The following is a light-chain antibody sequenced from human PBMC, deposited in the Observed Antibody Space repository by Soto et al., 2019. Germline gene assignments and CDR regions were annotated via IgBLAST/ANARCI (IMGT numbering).Light chain of an antibody. J-gene: IGKJ2*01. CDR1: RGIGST. CDR3: QQYNSYPYT. CDR2: DTS. V-gene: IGKV3-15*01. Sequence: EVVMTQSPATLSVSPGERATLSCRASRGIGSTLAWYQQKPGQTPRLLIYDTSTRATGVPARFIGSASGTEFTLTITSLQSEDFATYYCQQYNSYPYTFGQGTKLEIK.